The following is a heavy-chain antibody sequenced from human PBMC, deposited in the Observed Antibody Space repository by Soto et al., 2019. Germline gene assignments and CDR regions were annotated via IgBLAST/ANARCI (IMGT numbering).Heavy chain of an antibody. V-gene: IGHV3-21*01. Sequence: PGGSLRLSCAASGFTFSSYSMNWVRQAPGKGLEWVSSISSSSSYIYYADSVKGRFTISRDNAKNSLYLQMNSLRAEDTAVYYCASDCGGDCRFDYWGQGTLVTVSS. CDR3: ASDCGGDCRFDY. CDR2: ISSSSSYI. J-gene: IGHJ4*02. CDR1: GFTFSSYS. D-gene: IGHD2-21*02.